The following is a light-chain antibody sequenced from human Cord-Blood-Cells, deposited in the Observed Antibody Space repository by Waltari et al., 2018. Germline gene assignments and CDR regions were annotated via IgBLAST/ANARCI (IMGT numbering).Light chain of an antibody. V-gene: IGKV4-1*01. CDR3: QQYYSTPYT. J-gene: IGKJ2*01. CDR2: WAS. Sequence: DIVMTQSPDSLAVSLGARATINCKSSQSVLYSSNNKNYLAWYQQKPGQPPKLLIYWASTRESGVPDRFSGSGSGIDFTLTISSLQAEDVAVYYCQQYYSTPYTFGQGTKLEIK. CDR1: QSVLYSSNNKNY.